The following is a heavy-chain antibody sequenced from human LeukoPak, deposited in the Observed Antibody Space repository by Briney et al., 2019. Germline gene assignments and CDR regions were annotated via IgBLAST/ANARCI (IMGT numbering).Heavy chain of an antibody. CDR1: GFTFSNFW. V-gene: IGHV3-7*03. D-gene: IGHD1-26*01. CDR3: AKKGATTGDFDY. J-gene: IGHJ4*02. Sequence: GGSLRLSCTASGFTFSNFWMGWVRQAPGKGLEWVANIKQDETEKFYLGSVKGRFTISRDNAKNSLYLQMNSLRAEDTAVYYCAKKGATTGDFDYWGQGTLVTVSS. CDR2: IKQDETEK.